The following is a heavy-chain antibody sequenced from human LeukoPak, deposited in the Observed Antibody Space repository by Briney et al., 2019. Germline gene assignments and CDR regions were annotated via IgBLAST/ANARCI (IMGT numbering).Heavy chain of an antibody. CDR1: GITLSNYG. J-gene: IGHJ6*03. V-gene: IGHV3-23*01. CDR3: ARVPATYYYYYMDL. Sequence: PGGSLRLSCAVSGITLSNYGMTWVRQAPGRGLEWVAGISGSGGGTRYADSVKGRFTISRDNSKNTVYLQMNSLRVEDTAEYFCARVPATYYYYYMDLWGKGTTVTVSS. CDR2: ISGSGGGT.